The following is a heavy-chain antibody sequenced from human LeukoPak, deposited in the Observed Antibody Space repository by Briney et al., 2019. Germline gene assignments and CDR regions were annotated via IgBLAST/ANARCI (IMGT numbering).Heavy chain of an antibody. CDR3: ARGHYDILTGYSIYYYYMDV. V-gene: IGHV3-48*03. D-gene: IGHD3-9*01. CDR1: GFTFSSYE. CDR2: ISSGSTI. J-gene: IGHJ6*03. Sequence: GGSLRLSCAASGFTFSSYEMNWVRQAPGKGLEWVSYISSGSTIYYADSVKGRFTISRDNAKNSLYLQMNSLRSEDTAVYYCARGHYDILTGYSIYYYYMDVWGKGTTVTISS.